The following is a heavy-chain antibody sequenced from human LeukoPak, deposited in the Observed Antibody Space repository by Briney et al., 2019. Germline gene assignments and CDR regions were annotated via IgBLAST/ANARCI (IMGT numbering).Heavy chain of an antibody. CDR1: GFTFSSYA. J-gene: IGHJ6*03. CDR3: ARVRGSYQLHGDMDV. CDR2: ISGSGGST. Sequence: PGGSLRLSCAASGFTFSSYAMSWVRQAPGKGLEWVSAISGSGGSTYYADSVKGRFTISRDNSKNTLYLQMNSLRAEDTAVYYCARVRGSYQLHGDMDVWGKGTTVTVSS. D-gene: IGHD1-26*01. V-gene: IGHV3-23*01.